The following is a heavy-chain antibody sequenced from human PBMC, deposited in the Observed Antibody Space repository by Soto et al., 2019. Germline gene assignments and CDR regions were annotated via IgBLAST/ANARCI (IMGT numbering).Heavy chain of an antibody. CDR2: ISTYNGDT. CDR3: AREYCTNGVCYMVDY. J-gene: IGHJ4*02. CDR1: GYTFTTFG. Sequence: QVHLVQSGAEVKKPGASVKVSCKTSGYTFTTFGISWVRQAPGQGLEGMGWISTYNGDTNYAQKFQGRVTMTTDTSTSTAYMELRSLRSDDTAVYYCAREYCTNGVCYMVDYCGQGTLVTVS. D-gene: IGHD2-8*01. V-gene: IGHV1-18*01.